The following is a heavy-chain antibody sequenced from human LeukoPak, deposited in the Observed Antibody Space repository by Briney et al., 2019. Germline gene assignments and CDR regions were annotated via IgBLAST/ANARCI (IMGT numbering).Heavy chain of an antibody. Sequence: PSETLSLTCTVSGGSISSYYWSWIRQPAGKGLEWIGRIYTSGSTNYNPSLKSRVTMSVDTSKNQFSLKLSSVTAADTAVYYCASIRFLERFVNWFDPWGQGTLVTVSS. J-gene: IGHJ5*02. CDR3: ASIRFLERFVNWFDP. D-gene: IGHD3-3*01. CDR2: IYTSGST. CDR1: GGSISSYY. V-gene: IGHV4-4*07.